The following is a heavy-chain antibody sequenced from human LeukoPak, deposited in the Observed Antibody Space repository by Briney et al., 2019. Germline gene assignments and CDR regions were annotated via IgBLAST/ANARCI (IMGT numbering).Heavy chain of an antibody. Sequence: KPGGSLRLSCAASGFTFSSYSMNWVRQPPGKGLEWVSSISSSSSYIYYADSVKGRFTISRDKAKNSLYLQMNSLRAEDTAVYYCARWAVYYYYYMDVWGKGTTVTVSS. CDR1: GFTFSSYS. J-gene: IGHJ6*03. D-gene: IGHD6-19*01. CDR3: ARWAVYYYYYMDV. V-gene: IGHV3-21*01. CDR2: ISSSSSYI.